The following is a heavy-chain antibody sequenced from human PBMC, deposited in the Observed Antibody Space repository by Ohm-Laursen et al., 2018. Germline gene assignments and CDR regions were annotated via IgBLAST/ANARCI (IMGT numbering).Heavy chain of an antibody. CDR3: ARDDGVASYYYDSSAPGY. CDR2: INPSGGSP. V-gene: IGHV1-46*01. Sequence: ASVKVSCKASGYTFTSYYMHWVRQAPGQGLEWMGIINPSGGSPTYAQKFQGRVTMTRDTSTSTVYMELSSLRSEDTAVYYCARDDGVASYYYDSSAPGYWGQGTLVTVSS. CDR1: GYTFTSYY. J-gene: IGHJ4*02. D-gene: IGHD3-22*01.